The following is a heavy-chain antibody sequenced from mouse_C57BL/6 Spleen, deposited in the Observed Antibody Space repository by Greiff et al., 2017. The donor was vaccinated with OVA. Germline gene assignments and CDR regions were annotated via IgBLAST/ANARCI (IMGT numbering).Heavy chain of an antibody. CDR1: GYTFTSYW. CDR3: ARGHDDDVRVFAY. CDR2: IYPGSGST. D-gene: IGHD2-4*01. Sequence: QVQLQQPGAELVKPGASVKMSCKASGYTFTSYWITWVKQRPGQGLEWIGDIYPGSGSTNYNEKFKSKATLTVDTSSSTAYMQLSSLTSEDSAVYYCARGHDDDVRVFAYWGQGTLVTVSA. J-gene: IGHJ3*01. V-gene: IGHV1-55*01.